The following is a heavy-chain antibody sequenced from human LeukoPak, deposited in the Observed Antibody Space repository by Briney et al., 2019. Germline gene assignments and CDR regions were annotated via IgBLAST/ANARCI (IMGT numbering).Heavy chain of an antibody. J-gene: IGHJ3*02. CDR1: GGSISSYY. CDR2: IYYSGST. Sequence: SETLSLTCTVSGGSISSYYWSWVRQPPGKGLEWIGYIYYSGSTNYNPSLTSRVTISVDTSKNQFSLKLSSVTAADTAVYYCARGSLDYYGSGSYYNALGAFDIGGQGTMVTVSS. CDR3: ARGSLDYYGSGSYYNALGAFDI. V-gene: IGHV4-59*01. D-gene: IGHD3-10*01.